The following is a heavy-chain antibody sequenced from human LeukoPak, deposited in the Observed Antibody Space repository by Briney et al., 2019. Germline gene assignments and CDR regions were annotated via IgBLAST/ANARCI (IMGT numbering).Heavy chain of an antibody. D-gene: IGHD6-13*01. CDR3: ARGYSSSWNYFDY. CDR2: VYYNGNT. CDR1: GGSISPYC. V-gene: IGHV4-59*01. J-gene: IGHJ4*02. Sequence: PSETLSLTCTVSGGSISPYCWTWIRQPPGKGLEWIGYVYYNGNTNYNPSLKSRITISVDTSKNQFSLRLKSVTAADTAVYYCARGYSSSWNYFDYWGQGTLVTVSS.